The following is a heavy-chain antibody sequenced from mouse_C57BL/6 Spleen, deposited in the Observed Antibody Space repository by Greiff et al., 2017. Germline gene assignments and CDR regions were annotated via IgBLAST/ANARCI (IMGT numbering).Heavy chain of an antibody. CDR2: IYPGGGYT. D-gene: IGHD1-1*01. CDR1: GYTFTNYW. Sequence: VQLQESGAELVRPGTSVKMSCKASGYTFTNYWIGWAKQRPGHGLEWIGDIYPGGGYTNYNEKFKGKATLTADKSSSTAYMQFSSLTSEDSAIYYGARFYYYGSSDAMDYWGQGTSVTVSS. J-gene: IGHJ4*01. V-gene: IGHV1-63*01. CDR3: ARFYYYGSSDAMDY.